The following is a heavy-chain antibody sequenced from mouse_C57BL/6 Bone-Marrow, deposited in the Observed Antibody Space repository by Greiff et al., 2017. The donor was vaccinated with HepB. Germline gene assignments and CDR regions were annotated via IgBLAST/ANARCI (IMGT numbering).Heavy chain of an antibody. D-gene: IGHD2-1*01. CDR2: IDPSDSYT. CDR1: GYTFTSYW. CDR3: AREGLLWPYAMDY. J-gene: IGHJ4*01. V-gene: IGHV1-50*01. Sequence: QVQLQQPGAELVKPGASVKLSCKASGYTFTSYWMQWVKQRPGQGLEWIGEIDPSDSYTNYNQKFKGKATLTVDTSSSTAYMRLSSLQAEDSAVYYCAREGLLWPYAMDYWGQGTSVTVSS.